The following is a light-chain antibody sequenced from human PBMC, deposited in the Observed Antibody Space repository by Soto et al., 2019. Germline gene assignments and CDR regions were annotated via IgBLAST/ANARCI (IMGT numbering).Light chain of an antibody. Sequence: QSALTQPASVSGSPGQSITISCTGTSSDVGGYNYVSWYQQHPGKAPKLMIYEVSNRPSGVSNRVSGSKSGNTASLTISGHQAEDEADYYCSSYTSSSIDYVFGTGTKLTVL. V-gene: IGLV2-14*01. J-gene: IGLJ1*01. CDR1: SSDVGGYNY. CDR3: SSYTSSSIDYV. CDR2: EVS.